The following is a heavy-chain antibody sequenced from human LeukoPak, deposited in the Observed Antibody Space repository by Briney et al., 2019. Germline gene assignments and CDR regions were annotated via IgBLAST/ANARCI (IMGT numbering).Heavy chain of an antibody. V-gene: IGHV3-48*01. CDR1: GFTFSSYS. CDR3: ARGGPIYCSGDSCYPGDY. Sequence: PGGSLRLSCAASGFTFSSYSMSWVRQAPGKGLEWISYISYSGTTIYYADSVKGRFTISRDNAKNSLDLQMNSLRAEDTAVYYCARGGPIYCSGDSCYPGDYWGQGTLVTVSS. J-gene: IGHJ4*02. CDR2: ISYSGTTI. D-gene: IGHD2-15*01.